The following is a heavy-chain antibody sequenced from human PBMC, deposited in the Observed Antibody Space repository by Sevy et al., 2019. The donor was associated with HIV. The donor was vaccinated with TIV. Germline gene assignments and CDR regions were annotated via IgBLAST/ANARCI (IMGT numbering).Heavy chain of an antibody. CDR1: GYSFTDYW. CDR3: ARGARGTLPSYYYYTLNI. V-gene: IGHV5-51*01. CDR2: IYPGDSDT. Sequence: GESLKISCKGSGYSFTDYWIGWVRQKPGKGLEWMGIIYPGDSDTLYSPSFQGQVTISVDKSISTAYLKWSSLKTSDTAIFYCARGARGTLPSYYYYTLNIWGQGTTVTVSS. D-gene: IGHD3-16*01. J-gene: IGHJ6*02.